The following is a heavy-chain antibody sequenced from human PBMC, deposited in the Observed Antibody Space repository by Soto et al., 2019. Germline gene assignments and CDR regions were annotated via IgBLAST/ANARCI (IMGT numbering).Heavy chain of an antibody. J-gene: IGHJ4*02. D-gene: IGHD5-18*01. CDR2: ITYDGSHQ. CDR1: GFGFDAYG. CDR3: ARGSQYNYGPLAYFDY. V-gene: IGHV3-30*03. Sequence: QVRWVESGGGVVKPGGSLRLSCAASGFGFDAYGIHWFRRAPGKGLEWLAVITYDGSHQYYRDSVKGRFTISRDNVRKTMFLQMDNVQPEDTAMYFCARGSQYNYGPLAYFDYWGQGTLVTVSS.